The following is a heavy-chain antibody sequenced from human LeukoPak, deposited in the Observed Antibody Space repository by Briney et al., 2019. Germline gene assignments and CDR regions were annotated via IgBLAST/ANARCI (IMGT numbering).Heavy chain of an antibody. V-gene: IGHV3-33*06. CDR3: AKVVQYTASTGTGLDY. Sequence: GGSLRLSCAASGFTFFNYGMHWVRQAPGKGLDWVAVIWNDGSYKYYADPVKGRFTISRDNLKNTLYLQMNSLRAEDTAIYYCAKVVQYTASTGTGLDYWGQGTLVTVSS. J-gene: IGHJ4*02. CDR2: IWNDGSYK. CDR1: GFTFFNYG. D-gene: IGHD6-13*01.